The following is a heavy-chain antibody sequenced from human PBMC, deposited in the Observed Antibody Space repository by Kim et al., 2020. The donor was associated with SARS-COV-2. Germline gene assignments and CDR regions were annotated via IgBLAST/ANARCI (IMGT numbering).Heavy chain of an antibody. D-gene: IGHD6-6*01. CDR2: IIPIFGTA. CDR3: AAHSSIAARPFDY. V-gene: IGHV1-69*13. Sequence: SVKVSCKASGGTFSSYAISWVRQAPGQGLEWMGGIIPIFGTANYAQKFQGRVTITADESTSTAYMELSSLRSEDTAVYYCAAHSSIAARPFDYWGQGTLVTVSS. J-gene: IGHJ4*02. CDR1: GGTFSSYA.